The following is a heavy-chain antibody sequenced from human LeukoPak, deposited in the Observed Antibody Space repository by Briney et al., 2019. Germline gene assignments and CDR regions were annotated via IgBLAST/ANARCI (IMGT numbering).Heavy chain of an antibody. V-gene: IGHV4-34*01. CDR1: GGSFSGYY. Sequence: ETLSLTCAVYGGSFSGYYWSWIRQPPGKGLEWIGEINHSGSTNYNPSLKSRVTISVDTSNNQFSLKLSSVTAADTAVYYCARGDYGASYWFDPWGQGTLVTVSS. J-gene: IGHJ5*02. CDR3: ARGDYGASYWFDP. CDR2: INHSGST. D-gene: IGHD4-17*01.